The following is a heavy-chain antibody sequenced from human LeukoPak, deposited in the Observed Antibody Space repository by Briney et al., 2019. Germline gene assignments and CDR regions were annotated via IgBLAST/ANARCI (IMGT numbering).Heavy chain of an antibody. J-gene: IGHJ3*01. V-gene: IGHV3-23*01. CDR2: ISGPGTST. Sequence: QTGGSLRLSCAASGFTFSDYYMSWIRQAPGKGLEWVSGISGPGTSTYYVDSVKGRFTISRDNSKNLLFLQMDSLRAEDTALYYCAKPGGPGIAARGAFDLWGQGTMVTVSS. D-gene: IGHD6-25*01. CDR1: GFTFSDYY. CDR3: AKPGGPGIAARGAFDL.